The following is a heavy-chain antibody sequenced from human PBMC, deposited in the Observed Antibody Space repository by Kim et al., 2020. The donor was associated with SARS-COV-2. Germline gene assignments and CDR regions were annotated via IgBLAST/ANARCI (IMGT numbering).Heavy chain of an antibody. CDR3: AKGVSSSWYPIAAFDI. D-gene: IGHD6-13*01. Sequence: SVKGLFTISRDNSKKTLYLQMNSLRAEDTAVYYCAKGVSSSWYPIAAFDIWGQGTMVTVSS. J-gene: IGHJ3*02. V-gene: IGHV3-23*01.